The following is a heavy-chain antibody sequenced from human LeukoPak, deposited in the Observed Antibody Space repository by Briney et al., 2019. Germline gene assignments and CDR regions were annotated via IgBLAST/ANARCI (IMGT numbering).Heavy chain of an antibody. V-gene: IGHV3-30-3*01. Sequence: QPGRSLRLSCAASGFTFSSYAMHWVRQAPGKGLEWVAVISYDGSNKYYADSVKGRFTISRDNSKNTLYLQMNSLRAEDTAVYYCARGSSSCHYYYGMDVWGQGTTVTVSS. D-gene: IGHD6-6*01. J-gene: IGHJ6*02. CDR2: ISYDGSNK. CDR1: GFTFSSYA. CDR3: ARGSSSCHYYYGMDV.